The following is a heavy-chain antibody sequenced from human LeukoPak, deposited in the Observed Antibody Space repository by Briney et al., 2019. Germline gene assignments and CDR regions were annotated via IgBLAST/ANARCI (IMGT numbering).Heavy chain of an antibody. Sequence: GGSLRLSCAASGFTVSSNYMSWVRQAPGKGLEWVSVLYTGGSTYYADSVKGRFTISRDNSKNTLYLQMNSLRAEDTAVYYCARGGGSTAFDYWGQGTLVTVSS. D-gene: IGHD3-16*01. J-gene: IGHJ4*02. CDR3: ARGGGSTAFDY. CDR2: LYTGGST. V-gene: IGHV3-53*01. CDR1: GFTVSSNY.